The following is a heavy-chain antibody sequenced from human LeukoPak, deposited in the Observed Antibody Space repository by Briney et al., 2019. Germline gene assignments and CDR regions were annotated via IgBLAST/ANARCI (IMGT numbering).Heavy chain of an antibody. CDR2: IYYSGST. CDR1: GGSISSSSYY. J-gene: IGHJ5*02. V-gene: IGHV4-39*01. D-gene: IGHD6-19*01. CDR3: ARSYSSGYAPFDP. Sequence: SETLSLTCTVSGGSISSSSYYWGWIRQPPGKGLEWIGSIYYSGSTYYNPSLKSRVTISVDTSKNQFSLKLSSVTAADTAVYYCARSYSSGYAPFDPWGQGTLVTVSS.